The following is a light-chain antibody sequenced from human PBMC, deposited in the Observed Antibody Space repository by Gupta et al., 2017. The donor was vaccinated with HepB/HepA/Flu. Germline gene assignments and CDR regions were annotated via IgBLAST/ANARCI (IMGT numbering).Light chain of an antibody. CDR3: QQYNSFPFT. CDR1: QGISTW. J-gene: IGKJ4*01. CDR2: SAS. V-gene: IGKV1D-16*01. Sequence: DIQMTQSPSSLSASVGDSVPITCRASQGISTWLVWYQQKPGEPPRSLIYSASTLQSGVPSRFSGSGSGTDFTLTISSLQPEDFATYYCQQYNSFPFTFGRGTKVEIK.